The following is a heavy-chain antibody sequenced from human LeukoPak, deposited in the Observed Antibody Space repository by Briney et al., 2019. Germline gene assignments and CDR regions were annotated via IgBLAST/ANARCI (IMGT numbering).Heavy chain of an antibody. CDR3: ARHCRSGSYYYLDY. J-gene: IGHJ4*02. CDR1: GGSISSYY. D-gene: IGHD1-26*01. V-gene: IGHV4-59*08. Sequence: SETLSLTCTVSGGSISSYYWSWIRQPPGKGLEWIGYIYYSGSTNYNPSLKSRVTISVDTSKNQFSLKLSSVTAADTAVYYCARHCRSGSYYYLDYWGQGTLVTVSS. CDR2: IYYSGST.